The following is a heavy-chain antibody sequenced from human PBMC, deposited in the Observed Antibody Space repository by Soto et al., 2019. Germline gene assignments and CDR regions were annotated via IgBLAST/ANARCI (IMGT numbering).Heavy chain of an antibody. Sequence: QVQLVESGGGVVQPGRSLRLSCAASGFTFSSYGMHWVRQAPGKGLEWVAVIWYDGSNKYYADSVKGRFTISRDNSKNTLYLQMNSLRAEDTAVYYCARELGFGELLIGMDVWGQGTTVTVSS. J-gene: IGHJ6*02. D-gene: IGHD3-10*01. V-gene: IGHV3-33*01. CDR3: ARELGFGELLIGMDV. CDR1: GFTFSSYG. CDR2: IWYDGSNK.